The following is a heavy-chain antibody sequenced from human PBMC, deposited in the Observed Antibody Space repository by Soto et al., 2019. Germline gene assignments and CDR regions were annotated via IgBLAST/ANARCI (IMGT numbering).Heavy chain of an antibody. Sequence: HEHLVQSGAEVKRPGASLKVTCKASGYSFTGYYIHWVRQAPGQGLEWMGWINPDSGATNYARNFQGRVTLTSHKSISTASMDLTSLTSDDTAVYYCARGDYGTGGYPFPYFDYWGQGTLVIVSS. V-gene: IGHV1-2*02. CDR2: INPDSGAT. D-gene: IGHD2-8*02. J-gene: IGHJ4*02. CDR1: GYSFTGYY. CDR3: ARGDYGTGGYPFPYFDY.